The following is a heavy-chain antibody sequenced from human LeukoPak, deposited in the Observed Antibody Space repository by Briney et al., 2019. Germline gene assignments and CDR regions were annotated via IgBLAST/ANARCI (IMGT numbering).Heavy chain of an antibody. V-gene: IGHV3-23*01. Sequence: GGSLRLSCAASGFIFSHYTMTWVRQAPGKGLEGVSSINGSGDATLYADSVMGRFTISRDNAKNTVSLQMNSLRAEDTAVYYCARAPHLVDGSGSYYTADYYGMDVWGQGTTVTVSS. CDR3: ARAPHLVDGSGSYYTADYYGMDV. J-gene: IGHJ6*02. CDR1: GFIFSHYT. CDR2: INGSGDAT. D-gene: IGHD3-10*01.